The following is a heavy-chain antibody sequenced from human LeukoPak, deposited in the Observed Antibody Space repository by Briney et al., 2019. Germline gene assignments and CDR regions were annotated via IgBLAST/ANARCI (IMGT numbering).Heavy chain of an antibody. CDR2: IYHSGST. CDR1: GFSISSDHY. D-gene: IGHD1-26*01. J-gene: IGHJ4*02. V-gene: IGHV4-38-2*01. Sequence: PSETLSLTCAVSGFSISSDHYWGWIRQPPGQGLEWIGSIYHSGSTYYNPSLKSRVTVSLDTSNNQFSLKLSSVTATDTAVYYCTTGLEVGANQAPFDYWGQGTLVTVSS. CDR3: TTGLEVGANQAPFDY.